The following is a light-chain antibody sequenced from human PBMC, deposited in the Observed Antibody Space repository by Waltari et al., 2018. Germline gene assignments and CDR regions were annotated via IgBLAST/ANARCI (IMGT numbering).Light chain of an antibody. CDR3: QQYYATPNT. CDR2: WAS. J-gene: IGKJ2*01. Sequence: DIVVTQSPDSLAVPLGERATSNCKSSQSLFNTNNKNYLAWYQQKPGHPPKLLIYWASTRDSGVPDRFSGSGSGTDFTLAISSLQPEDVAVYYCQQYYATPNTFGQGTNVEIK. V-gene: IGKV4-1*01. CDR1: QSLFNTNNKNY.